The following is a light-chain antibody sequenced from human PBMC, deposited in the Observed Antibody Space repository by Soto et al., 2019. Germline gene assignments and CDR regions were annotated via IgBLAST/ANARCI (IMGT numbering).Light chain of an antibody. CDR3: QQYTSSPWT. Sequence: ESVLTQSPDTLSLSPGERATLSCRASQSVSSSYLAWYQQKPGQAPRLLIYGASSSATGSPDRFSGSGSGTDFTLTISSLEPEDFALYYCQQYTSSPWTFGQGTKVEIK. CDR1: QSVSSSY. CDR2: GAS. V-gene: IGKV3-20*01. J-gene: IGKJ1*01.